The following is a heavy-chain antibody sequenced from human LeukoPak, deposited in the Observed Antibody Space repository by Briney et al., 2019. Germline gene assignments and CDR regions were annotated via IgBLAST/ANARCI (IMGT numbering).Heavy chain of an antibody. D-gene: IGHD5-18*01. CDR1: GITFSNYA. J-gene: IGHJ4*02. V-gene: IGHV3-23*01. CDR3: AGRVTGYSSGYIY. CDR2: ISGSAHKI. Sequence: GGSLRLSCVASGITFSNYAVSWVRQAPEKGLDWVSVISGSAHKIRYADSVKGRFTISRDNSENIVYLQMNNLRAEDTAVYYCAGRVTGYSSGYIYWGQGTLVTVSS.